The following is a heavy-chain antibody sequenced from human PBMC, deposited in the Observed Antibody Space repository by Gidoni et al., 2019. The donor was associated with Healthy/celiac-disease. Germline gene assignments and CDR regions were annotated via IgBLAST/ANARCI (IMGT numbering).Heavy chain of an antibody. CDR2: IKQDGSEK. V-gene: IGHV3-7*01. D-gene: IGHD3-9*01. CDR3: ARGSYYDILTGLYYYYGMDV. J-gene: IGHJ6*02. Sequence: EVQLVESGGGLVQPGGSLRLSCAASGFTFSSYWMSWVRQAPGKGLEWVANIKQDGSEKYYVDSVKGRFTISRDNAKNSLYLQMNSLRAEDTAVYYCARGSYYDILTGLYYYYGMDVWGQGTTVTVSS. CDR1: GFTFSSYW.